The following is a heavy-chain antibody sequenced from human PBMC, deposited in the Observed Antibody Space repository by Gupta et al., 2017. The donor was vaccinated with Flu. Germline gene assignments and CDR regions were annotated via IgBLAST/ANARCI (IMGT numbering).Heavy chain of an antibody. J-gene: IGHJ6*03. CDR1: RGTFTTYG. CDR3: ATLQLIRLGGSLLYYMDV. D-gene: IGHD5-18*01. V-gene: IGHV1-18*01. CDR2: ITTYNRDT. Sequence: QVHLTQSQREVKKPGASLRVSCQASRGTFTTYGITWLRQAPGQGLEWMGWITTYNRDTNYAQKFQDRVTLTIDTSTGTSYVDLRSLESDDTALYYCATLQLIRLGGSLLYYMDVWGNGTEVVVSS.